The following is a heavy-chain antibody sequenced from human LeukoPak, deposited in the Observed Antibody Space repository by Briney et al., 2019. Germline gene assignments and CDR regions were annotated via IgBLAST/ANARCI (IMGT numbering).Heavy chain of an antibody. CDR3: AKGESHPNYYFDY. CDR1: GFTFSTYA. V-gene: IGHV3-23*01. CDR2: ISGSDGST. D-gene: IGHD3-10*01. Sequence: GGSLRLSCAASGFTFSTYAMRWVRQAPGKGLEWVSSISGSDGSTYYADSVKGRFTISRDNSKNTLYLQMNSLRAEDMAVYYCAKGESHPNYYFDYWGQGTLVTVSS. J-gene: IGHJ4*02.